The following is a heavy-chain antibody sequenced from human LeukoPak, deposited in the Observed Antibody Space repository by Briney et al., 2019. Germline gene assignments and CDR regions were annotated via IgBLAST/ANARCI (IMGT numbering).Heavy chain of an antibody. CDR1: GYSLSSNSAA. J-gene: IGHJ3*02. V-gene: IGHV6-1*01. Sequence: SQTLSLTCAISGYSLSSNSAAWNWIRQSPSIGLEWQGRTYYRSKWYNDYVVSVKSRITIKPDTSKNQLSLQLKSVTPEDTVVYYCVRENYAFDIWGQGTMVTVSS. CDR3: VRENYAFDI. CDR2: TYYRSKWYN.